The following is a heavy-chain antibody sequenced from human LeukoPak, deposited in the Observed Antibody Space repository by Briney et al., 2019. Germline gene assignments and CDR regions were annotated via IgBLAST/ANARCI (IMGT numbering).Heavy chain of an antibody. D-gene: IGHD3-10*01. CDR3: ARDRWFEELLFFDY. CDR2: IWFDGSNK. CDR1: GFTFSSYG. J-gene: IGHJ4*02. V-gene: IGHV3-33*01. Sequence: PGRSLRLSCAASGFTFSSYGMHWVRQAPGKGLEWVAVIWFDGSNKYYADSVKGRFTISRDNSKNTLYQQMNSLRAEDTAVYCCARDRWFEELLFFDYWGQGTLVTVSS.